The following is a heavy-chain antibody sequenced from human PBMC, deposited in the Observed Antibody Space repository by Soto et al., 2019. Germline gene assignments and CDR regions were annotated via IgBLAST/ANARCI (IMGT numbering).Heavy chain of an antibody. CDR2: VSVSGGTT. CDR3: AKGLYYYDSSGYRLFDY. CDR1: GFMFNNYA. V-gene: IGHV3-23*01. Sequence: PGGSLRLSCAASGFMFNNYAMSWVRQAPGKGLEWVSTVSVSGGTTYYADSLKGRFTISRDNSKKTVYLQMNRLRADDTGIYYCAKGLYYYDSSGYRLFDYWGQGTLVTVSS. D-gene: IGHD3-22*01. J-gene: IGHJ4*02.